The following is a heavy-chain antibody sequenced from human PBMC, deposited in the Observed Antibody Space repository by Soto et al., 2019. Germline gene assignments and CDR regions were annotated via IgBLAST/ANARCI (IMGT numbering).Heavy chain of an antibody. CDR2: ISGSGGST. Sequence: GGSLRLSCAASVFTFSSYAMSWVRQAPGKGLEWVSAISGSGGSTYYADSVKGRFTISRDNSKNTLYLQMNSLRAEDTAVYYCAKLRGYSSGWYFYYCGQGTLVTVSS. J-gene: IGHJ4*02. CDR1: VFTFSSYA. CDR3: AKLRGYSSGWYFYY. V-gene: IGHV3-23*01. D-gene: IGHD6-19*01.